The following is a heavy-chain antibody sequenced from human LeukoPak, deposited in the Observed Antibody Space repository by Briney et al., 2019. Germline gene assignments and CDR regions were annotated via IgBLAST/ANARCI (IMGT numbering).Heavy chain of an antibody. CDR2: INPSGGST. CDR3: ARAYCTSTSCYSGWP. D-gene: IGHD2-2*01. V-gene: IGHV1-46*01. J-gene: IGHJ5*02. Sequence: ASVKVSCKASGYTFTSYSMHWVRQAPGQGLEWMGIINPSGGSTSYAQKFQGRVTMTRGMSTSTVYMELSSLRSEDTAVYYCARAYCTSTSCYSGWPWGQGTLVTVSS. CDR1: GYTFTSYS.